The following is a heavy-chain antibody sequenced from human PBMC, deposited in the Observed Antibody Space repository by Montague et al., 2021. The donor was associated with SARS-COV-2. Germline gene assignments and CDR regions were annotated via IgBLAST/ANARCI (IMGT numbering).Heavy chain of an antibody. J-gene: IGHJ4*02. CDR1: GGSFSGYY. CDR2: INHSGST. D-gene: IGHD2-8*01. CDR3: ARANGYYFDY. V-gene: IGHV4-34*01. Sequence: SETLSLTCAVYGGSFSGYYWSWIRQPPEKGLEWIGEINHSGSTNYNPSLKSRVTISVDTSKNQFSLKLSSVTAADTAVYYCARANGYYFDYWGQGTLVNVSS.